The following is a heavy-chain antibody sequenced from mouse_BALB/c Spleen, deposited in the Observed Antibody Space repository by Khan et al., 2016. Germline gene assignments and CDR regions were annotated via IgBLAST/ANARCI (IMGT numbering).Heavy chain of an antibody. J-gene: IGHJ4*01. Sequence: QVQLQQSGAELAKPGASVKMSCKASGYTFTSHWMHWIKQRPGQGLEWIGYINPSSGYTDYSQKFKDKATLTADKSSSTAYMQLSSLTSEDSAIGYCNRVYYGYAMDYWGQGTSVTVSS. D-gene: IGHD1-1*01. V-gene: IGHV1-7*01. CDR2: INPSSGYT. CDR1: GYTFTSHW. CDR3: NRVYYGYAMDY.